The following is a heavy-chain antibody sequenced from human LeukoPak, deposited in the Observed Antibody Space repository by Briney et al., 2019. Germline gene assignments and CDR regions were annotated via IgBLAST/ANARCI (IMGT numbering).Heavy chain of an antibody. Sequence: GESLKISCRGSGYSFSNYWIGWVRQMPGKGLEWVGIIYPGDSETRYSPAFQGQVAISVDKSTRTAYLQWSSLNASDTAMYYCARAGSDNGDFPFDSWGQGTLVTVSA. V-gene: IGHV5-51*01. CDR2: IYPGDSET. D-gene: IGHD4-17*01. J-gene: IGHJ4*02. CDR1: GYSFSNYW. CDR3: ARAGSDNGDFPFDS.